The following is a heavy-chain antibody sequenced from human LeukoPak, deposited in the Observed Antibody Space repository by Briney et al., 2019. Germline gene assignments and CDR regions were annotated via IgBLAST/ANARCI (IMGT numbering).Heavy chain of an antibody. Sequence: GASLKISCKGSGSRFTSYWIGWVRQMPGKGLEGMGIIYPGDSDTRYSPSFQGQVTISADKSISTAYLQWSSLKASDTAMYYCASWGRCGGDCYRDYWGQGTLVTVSS. J-gene: IGHJ4*02. CDR3: ASWGRCGGDCYRDY. D-gene: IGHD2-21*01. V-gene: IGHV5-51*01. CDR1: GSRFTSYW. CDR2: IYPGDSDT.